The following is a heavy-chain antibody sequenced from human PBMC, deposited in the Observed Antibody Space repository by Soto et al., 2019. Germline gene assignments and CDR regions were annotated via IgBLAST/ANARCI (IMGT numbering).Heavy chain of an antibody. Sequence: QVQLVESGGGVVQPGRSLRLSCAASGFTFSSYGMHWVRQAPGKGLEWVAVIWYDGSNKYYADSVKGRFTISRDNSKNTRYLQMNSLRAEDTAVYYCAREDSSGYYPSFDYWGQGTLVTVSS. D-gene: IGHD3-22*01. CDR1: GFTFSSYG. J-gene: IGHJ4*02. CDR3: AREDSSGYYPSFDY. V-gene: IGHV3-33*01. CDR2: IWYDGSNK.